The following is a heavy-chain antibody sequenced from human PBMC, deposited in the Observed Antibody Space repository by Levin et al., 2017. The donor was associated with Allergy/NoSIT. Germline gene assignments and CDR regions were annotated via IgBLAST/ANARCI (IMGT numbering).Heavy chain of an antibody. CDR1: GFTFSGSA. J-gene: IGHJ2*01. CDR3: TRYCSGGSCYSEPPVDFDL. CDR2: IRTKANNYGT. D-gene: IGHD2-15*01. V-gene: IGHV3-73*01. Sequence: ETLSLTCAASGFTFSGSAIHWVRQASGKGLEWVGRIRTKANNYGTTYAASVTGRFTISRDDSKNTAYLQMHSLKTEDTAVYYCTRYCSGGSCYSEPPVDFDLWGRGTLVTVSS.